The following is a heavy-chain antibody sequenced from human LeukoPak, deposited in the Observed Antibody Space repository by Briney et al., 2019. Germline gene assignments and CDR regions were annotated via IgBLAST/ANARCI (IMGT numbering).Heavy chain of an antibody. J-gene: IGHJ4*02. CDR2: INAGNGNT. CDR1: GYTFTSYA. CDR3: ARENIAARHWGY. V-gene: IGHV1-3*01. D-gene: IGHD6-6*01. Sequence: GASVKVSCKASGYTFTSYAMHWVRQAPGQRLEWMGWINAGNGNTKYSQKFQGRVTITRDTSANTAYMELSSLRSEDTAVYYCARENIAARHWGYWGQGTLVTVSS.